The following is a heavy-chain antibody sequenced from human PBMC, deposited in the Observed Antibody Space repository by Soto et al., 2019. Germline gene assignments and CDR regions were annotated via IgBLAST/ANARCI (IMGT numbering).Heavy chain of an antibody. CDR2: IYDSGST. D-gene: IGHD6-19*01. Sequence: SETLSLTCTASCGFTSSSYWSWIRQPPGKGLEWIGYIYDSGSTYYNSSLKSRVTMSVDTSKNQFSLNLSSVTAADTAVYYCARQLMYWGQGTPVTVSS. CDR1: CGFTSSSY. V-gene: IGHV4-59*08. J-gene: IGHJ4*02. CDR3: ARQLMY.